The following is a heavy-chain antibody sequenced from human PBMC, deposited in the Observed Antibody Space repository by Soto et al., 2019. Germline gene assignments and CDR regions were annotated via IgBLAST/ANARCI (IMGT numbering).Heavy chain of an antibody. CDR2: ISSSGGST. V-gene: IGHV3-23*01. CDR1: GFTFSSYA. Sequence: EVQLLESGGGLVQPGGSLRLSCAASGFTFSSYAMSWVRQAPGKGLEWVSAISSSGGSTYYADSVKGRFTISRDNSKNTLYLQMNSLRAEDTAVYYCATSTVTTLNYFDYWGQGTLVTVSS. D-gene: IGHD4-17*01. CDR3: ATSTVTTLNYFDY. J-gene: IGHJ4*02.